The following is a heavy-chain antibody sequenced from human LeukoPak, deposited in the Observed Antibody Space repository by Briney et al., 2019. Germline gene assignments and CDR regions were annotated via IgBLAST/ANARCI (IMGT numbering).Heavy chain of an antibody. D-gene: IGHD3-22*01. CDR2: IWYDGSNK. CDR1: GFTFSSYG. Sequence: PGGSLRLSCAASGFTFSSYGMHWVRQAPGKGLEWVAVIWYDGSNKYYADSVKGRFTISRDNSKNTLYLQMNSLRAEDTAVYYCAKDSDYYDSSGYSDYWGQGTLVTVSS. J-gene: IGHJ4*02. V-gene: IGHV3-33*06. CDR3: AKDSDYYDSSGYSDY.